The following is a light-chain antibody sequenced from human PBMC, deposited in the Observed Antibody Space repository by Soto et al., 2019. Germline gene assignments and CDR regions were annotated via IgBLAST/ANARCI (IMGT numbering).Light chain of an antibody. Sequence: EIGMTQSPATLSVSPGERATLSCRASQSVNSNLVWYQQKPGQAPRLLIYGASTRATGIPGRFGGSGYGTEFPLTISSLQSEDFAVYYCQQYNNWLWTFGQGTKVEIK. J-gene: IGKJ1*01. CDR1: QSVNSN. CDR3: QQYNNWLWT. V-gene: IGKV3-15*01. CDR2: GAS.